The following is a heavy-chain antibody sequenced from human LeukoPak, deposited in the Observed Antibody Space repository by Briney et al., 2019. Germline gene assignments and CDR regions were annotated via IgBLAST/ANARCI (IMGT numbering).Heavy chain of an antibody. J-gene: IGHJ4*02. V-gene: IGHV4-59*01. CDR1: GGSISSYY. Sequence: SETLSLTCTVSGGSISSYYWSWIRQPPGKGLEWIGYIYYSGSTNYNPSPKSRVTISVDTSKNQFSLKLSSVTAADTAVYYCARGNIAAARRHIDYWGQGTLVTVSS. CDR2: IYYSGST. D-gene: IGHD6-13*01. CDR3: ARGNIAAARRHIDY.